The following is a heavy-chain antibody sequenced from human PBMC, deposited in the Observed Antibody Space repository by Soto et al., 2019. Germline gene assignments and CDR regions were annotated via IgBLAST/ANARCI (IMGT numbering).Heavy chain of an antibody. J-gene: IGHJ5*02. CDR2: IYYSGST. V-gene: IGHV4-59*01. CDR3: ARYGSGSSVWFDP. CDR1: GGSMSSYY. D-gene: IGHD3-10*01. Sequence: QVQLQESGPGLVKPSETLSLTCTVSGGSMSSYYWSWIRQPPGKGLEWIGYIYYSGSTIYNPSRKSRVTISVDTSKNQFSLKLSSVTAADTAVYYCARYGSGSSVWFDPWGQGTLVTVSS.